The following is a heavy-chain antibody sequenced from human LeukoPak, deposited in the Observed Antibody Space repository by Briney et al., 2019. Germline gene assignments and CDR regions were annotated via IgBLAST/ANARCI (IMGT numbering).Heavy chain of an antibody. CDR1: GFTFDDYG. J-gene: IGHJ3*02. V-gene: IGHV3-20*04. CDR3: ARKEDAFDI. Sequence: PGGSLRLSCAASGFTFDDYGMSWVRQAPGKGLEWVSGINWNGGSTGYADSVKGRVTISRDNANRSLYLQMNSLRAEDTALYSCARKEDAFDIWGQGTMVTVSS. CDR2: INWNGGST.